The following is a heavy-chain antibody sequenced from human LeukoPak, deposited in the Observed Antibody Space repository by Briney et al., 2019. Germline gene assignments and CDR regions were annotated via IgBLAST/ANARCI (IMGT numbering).Heavy chain of an antibody. Sequence: PSETLSLTCAVYGGSFSGYYWSWIRQPPGKGLEWIGEINHSGSTNYNPSLKSRVTISVDTSKNQFSLKLSSVTAADTAVYYCARTPYYDILPDHAFDIWGQGTMVTVSS. CDR3: ARTPYYDILPDHAFDI. J-gene: IGHJ3*02. CDR2: INHSGST. D-gene: IGHD3-9*01. V-gene: IGHV4-34*01. CDR1: GGSFSGYY.